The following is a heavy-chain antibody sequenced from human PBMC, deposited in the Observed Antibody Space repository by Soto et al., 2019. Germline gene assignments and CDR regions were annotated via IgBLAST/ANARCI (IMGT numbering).Heavy chain of an antibody. V-gene: IGHV1-2*02. CDR3: ANINYYGSGSYYYYYGMDV. J-gene: IGHJ6*02. Sequence: GXSVKVSFKASGYTFTGYYMHWARQAPGQGLEWMGWINPNSGGTNYAQKFQDRVTMTRDTSISTAYMELSRLRSDDTAVYYCANINYYGSGSYYYYYGMDVWGQGTTVTVSS. CDR1: GYTFTGYY. CDR2: INPNSGGT. D-gene: IGHD3-10*01.